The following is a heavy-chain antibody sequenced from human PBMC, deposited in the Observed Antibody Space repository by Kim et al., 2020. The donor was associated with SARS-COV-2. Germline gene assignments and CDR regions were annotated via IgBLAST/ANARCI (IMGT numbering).Heavy chain of an antibody. J-gene: IGHJ4*02. CDR3: ARDWGDYTGNYRLQGVVDF. V-gene: IGHV3-30*01. Sequence: RGRFTVSRDNSENTLYLQMNSLRPEDTAVYYSARDWGDYTGNYRLQGVVDFWGQGTLVTVSS. D-gene: IGHD1-26*01.